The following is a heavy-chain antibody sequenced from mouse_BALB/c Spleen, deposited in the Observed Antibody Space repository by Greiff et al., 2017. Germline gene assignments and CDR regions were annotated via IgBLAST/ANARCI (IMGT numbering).Heavy chain of an antibody. CDR1: GYTFTSYY. D-gene: IGHD1-1*01. V-gene: IGHV1S81*02. CDR2: INPSNGGT. Sequence: VQLQQSGAELVKPGASVKLSCKASGYTFTSYYMYWVKQRPGQGLEWIGEINPSNGGTNFNEKFKSKATLTVDKSSSTAYMQLSSLTSEDSAVYYCTRFKYYGSSLDYWGQGTTLTVSS. J-gene: IGHJ2*01. CDR3: TRFKYYGSSLDY.